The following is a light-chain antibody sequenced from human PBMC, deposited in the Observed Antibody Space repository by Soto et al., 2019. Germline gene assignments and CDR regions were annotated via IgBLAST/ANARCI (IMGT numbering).Light chain of an antibody. CDR2: LGS. CDR1: QSLLHSNGYNY. V-gene: IGKV2-28*01. CDR3: MQALQTPRT. Sequence: DIVMTQSPLSLPVTPGEPVSISCRSSQSLLHSNGYNYLDWDLQKPGQSPQLLIYLGSNRATGVPDRFSGSGSGTDCTLKISRVEAEDVGVYYCMQALQTPRTFGQGTKLEIK. J-gene: IGKJ2*01.